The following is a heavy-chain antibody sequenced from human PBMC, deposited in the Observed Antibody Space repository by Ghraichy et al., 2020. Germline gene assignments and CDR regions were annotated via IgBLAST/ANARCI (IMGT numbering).Heavy chain of an antibody. CDR3: VKDDLAGQKQFDY. J-gene: IGHJ4*02. Sequence: GESLRLSCSASGFTFSSYAMHWVRQAPGKGLEYVSAISSNGGSTYYADSVKGRFTISRDNSKNTLYLQMSSLRAEDTAVYYCVKDDLAGQKQFDYWGQGTLVTVSS. V-gene: IGHV3-64D*09. CDR1: GFTFSSYA. CDR2: ISSNGGST. D-gene: IGHD6-19*01.